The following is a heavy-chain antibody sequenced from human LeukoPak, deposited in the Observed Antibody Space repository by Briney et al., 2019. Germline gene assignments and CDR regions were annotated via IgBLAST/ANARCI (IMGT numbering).Heavy chain of an antibody. CDR2: ISSSSSTI. CDR1: GFTFSSYS. Sequence: GGALRLSCAASGFTFSSYSMNWVRQAPGKGLEWVSYISSSSSTIYYADSVKGRFTISRDNAKNSLYLQMNSLRAEDTAVYFCAEGSNYGFGYWGQGTLVTVSS. V-gene: IGHV3-48*01. CDR3: AEGSNYGFGY. D-gene: IGHD5-18*01. J-gene: IGHJ4*02.